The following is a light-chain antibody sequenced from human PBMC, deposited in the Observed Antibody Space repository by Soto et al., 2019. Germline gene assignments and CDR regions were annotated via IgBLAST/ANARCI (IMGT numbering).Light chain of an antibody. CDR2: GAS. CDR1: QSVSSN. J-gene: IGKJ1*01. Sequence: EIVMTQSPATLSVSPGERATLSCRASQSVSSNLACYQQKPGQDPRLLIYGASTRATGIPARFSGSGSGTEFTLTISSMQSEDFAVYYCQQYNNWPPGRTFGQGTKVEIK. CDR3: QQYNNWPPGRT. V-gene: IGKV3-15*01.